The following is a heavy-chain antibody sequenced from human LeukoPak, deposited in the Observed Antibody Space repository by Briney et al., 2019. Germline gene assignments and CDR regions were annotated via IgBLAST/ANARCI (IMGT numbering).Heavy chain of an antibody. J-gene: IGHJ6*02. V-gene: IGHV4-39*07. D-gene: IGHD3-22*01. CDR2: IYYSGST. Sequence: SETLSLTCTVSGGSISSSSYSWGWIRQPPGKGLEWIGSIYYSGSTYYNPSLKSRVTISVDTSKNQFSLKLSSVTAADTAVYYCARGGYYYDSSGMDVWGQGTTVTVSS. CDR1: GGSISSSSYS. CDR3: ARGGYYYDSSGMDV.